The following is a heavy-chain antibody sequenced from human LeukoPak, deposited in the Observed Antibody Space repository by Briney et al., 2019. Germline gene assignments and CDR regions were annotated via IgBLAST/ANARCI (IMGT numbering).Heavy chain of an antibody. Sequence: PSETLSLTCTVSGGSIRGSSDYWGWIRQSPGKGLEWIGSIYYSGSTYYNPSLKSRVTISVDTSKNQFYVKLTSVTAADTAVYYCARNESVLETTGLNDFFDDWGQGTLVTVSS. D-gene: IGHD1-1*01. CDR2: IYYSGST. CDR3: ARNESVLETTGLNDFFDD. J-gene: IGHJ4*02. CDR1: GGSIRGSSDY. V-gene: IGHV4-39*01.